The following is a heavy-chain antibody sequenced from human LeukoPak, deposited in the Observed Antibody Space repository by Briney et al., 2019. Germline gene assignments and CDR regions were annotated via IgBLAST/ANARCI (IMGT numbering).Heavy chain of an antibody. Sequence: ASVKVSCKASGYTFTGYYMHWVRQAPGQGLEWMGWINPNSGGTNYAQKCQGMVTMTRDTSISTAYMELSRLRSDDTAVYYCARVGAAHDAFDIWGQGTMVTVSS. J-gene: IGHJ3*02. V-gene: IGHV1-2*02. CDR1: GYTFTGYY. CDR3: ARVGAAHDAFDI. CDR2: INPNSGGT. D-gene: IGHD2-15*01.